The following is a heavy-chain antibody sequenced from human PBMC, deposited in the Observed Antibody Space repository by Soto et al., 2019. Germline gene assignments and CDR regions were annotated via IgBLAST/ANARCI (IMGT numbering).Heavy chain of an antibody. CDR3: ARGRATGSYYLPEN. CDR1: GDTFTTYD. Sequence: ASVKISCKASGDTFTTYDINWVRQATGHGLEWMGWINPNIGNIGYAQRFQGRATMTRDTAIRTAYMEVSSLRSDDTAVYYCARGRATGSYYLPENWGQGNLVIVSA. CDR2: INPNIGNI. J-gene: IGHJ4*01. V-gene: IGHV1-8*01. D-gene: IGHD3-10*01.